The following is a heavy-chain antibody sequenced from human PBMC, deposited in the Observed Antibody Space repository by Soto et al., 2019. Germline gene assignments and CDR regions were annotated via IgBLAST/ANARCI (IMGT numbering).Heavy chain of an antibody. D-gene: IGHD3-16*02. CDR2: IYYSGST. J-gene: IGHJ6*03. Sequence: QVQLQESGPGLVKPSETLSLTCTVSGGSISSYYWSWIRQPPGKGLEWIGYIYYSGSTNYNPSLKSRGTISVDTSKDQFSLKLSSVTAADTAGYYCAVRTYYDYIWGSYSSSVGFEYYMDVWGKGTTVTVSS. V-gene: IGHV4-59*01. CDR1: GGSISSYY. CDR3: AVRTYYDYIWGSYSSSVGFEYYMDV.